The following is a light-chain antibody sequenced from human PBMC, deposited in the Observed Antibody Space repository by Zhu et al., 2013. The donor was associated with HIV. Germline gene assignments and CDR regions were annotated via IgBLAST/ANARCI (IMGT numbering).Light chain of an antibody. J-gene: IGKJ4*01. CDR2: GAS. V-gene: IGKV3-15*01. CDR1: QSVSSN. Sequence: EIVMTQSPATLSVSPGERATLSCRASQSVSSNLAWYQQKPGQAPRLLIYGASTRATGIPARFSGSGSGTEFTLTISSLQSEDFAVYYCQQYITGLSLFGGRDQGRRSN. CDR3: QQYITGLSL.